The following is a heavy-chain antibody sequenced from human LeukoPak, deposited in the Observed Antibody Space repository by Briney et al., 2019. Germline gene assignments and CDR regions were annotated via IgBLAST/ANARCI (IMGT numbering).Heavy chain of an antibody. CDR3: AKTYDSGAYYPDY. CDR1: GYTFTGYY. CDR2: INPNSGVT. D-gene: IGHD3-22*01. J-gene: IGHJ4*02. Sequence: ASVKVSFKPSGYTFTGYYMHSVRQAPGQGLECMGWINPNSGVTNYAEKFKGRVTMTRETSINTAYMELSSLRSDDTAVYYCAKTYDSGAYYPDYWGEGTLVTVSS. V-gene: IGHV1-2*02.